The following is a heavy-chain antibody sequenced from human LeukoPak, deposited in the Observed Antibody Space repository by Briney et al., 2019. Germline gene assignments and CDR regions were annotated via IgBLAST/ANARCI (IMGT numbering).Heavy chain of an antibody. V-gene: IGHV4-34*01. D-gene: IGHD3-22*01. Sequence: SETLSLTCAVYGGSFSGYYWSGIRQPPGKGLEWIGEINHSGSTNYNPSLKSRVTISVDTSKNQFSLKLSSVTAADTAVYYCASYDSKGTFDYWGQGTLVTVSS. J-gene: IGHJ4*02. CDR3: ASYDSKGTFDY. CDR2: INHSGST. CDR1: GGSFSGYY.